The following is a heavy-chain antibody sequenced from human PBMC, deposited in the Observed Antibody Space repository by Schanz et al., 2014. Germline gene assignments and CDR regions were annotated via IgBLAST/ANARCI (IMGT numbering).Heavy chain of an antibody. CDR1: GFAVDNYY. Sequence: EVQLVQSGGGLVQPGGSLRLSCAASGFAVDNYYMSCVRQAPGKGLEWVSAISGSGGSTYYADSVKGRFTISRDNSKNTLYLQMNSLRAEDTAVYYCAKGRFGELSAFDIWGQGTMXTVSS. CDR3: AKGRFGELSAFDI. CDR2: ISGSGGST. J-gene: IGHJ3*02. D-gene: IGHD3-10*01. V-gene: IGHV3-23*04.